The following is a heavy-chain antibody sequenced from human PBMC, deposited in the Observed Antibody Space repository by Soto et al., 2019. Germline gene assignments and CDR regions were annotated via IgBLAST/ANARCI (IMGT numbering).Heavy chain of an antibody. CDR3: ARVSNTDLYYYYYAMDV. CDR2: ISAYNGNT. Sequence: QVQLVQSGAEVKKPGASVKVSCKASGYTFTSYGISWVRQAPGQGLEWMGWISAYNGNTNYAQKLQGRVTMTTDTSTRTAYMEMRSLRSDDTAVYYCARVSNTDLYYYYYAMDVWGQGTTVTVSS. V-gene: IGHV1-18*01. D-gene: IGHD4-17*01. J-gene: IGHJ6*02. CDR1: GYTFTSYG.